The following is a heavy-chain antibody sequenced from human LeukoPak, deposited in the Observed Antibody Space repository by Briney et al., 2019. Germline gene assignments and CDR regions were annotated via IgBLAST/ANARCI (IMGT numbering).Heavy chain of an antibody. CDR2: IYRSGNT. CDR1: GYSISSDYY. Sequence: SETLSLTCTVSGYSISSDYYWGWIRQPPGKGLECIGTIYRSGNTYYNPSLKSRVTISIDTSKNQFSLKLSSVTAGDTAVYFCARGSYTMTAFHYWGQGILVTVSS. D-gene: IGHD2-2*02. V-gene: IGHV4-38-2*02. J-gene: IGHJ4*02. CDR3: ARGSYTMTAFHY.